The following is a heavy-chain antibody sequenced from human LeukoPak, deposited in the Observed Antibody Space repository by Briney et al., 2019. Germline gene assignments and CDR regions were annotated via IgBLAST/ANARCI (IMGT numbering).Heavy chain of an antibody. V-gene: IGHV4-34*01. CDR1: GGSFSGYY. CDR3: ARGGYCDSSGYYGFDY. Sequence: SETLSLTCAVYGGSFSGYYWSWIRQPPGKGLEWIGEINHSGSTNYNPSLKSRVTISVDTSKNQFSLKLSSVTAADTAVYYCARGGYCDSSGYYGFDYWGQGTLVTVSS. CDR2: INHSGST. D-gene: IGHD3-22*01. J-gene: IGHJ4*02.